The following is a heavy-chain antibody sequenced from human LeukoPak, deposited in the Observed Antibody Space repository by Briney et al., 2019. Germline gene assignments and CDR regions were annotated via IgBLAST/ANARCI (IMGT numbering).Heavy chain of an antibody. V-gene: IGHV4-61*01. CDR2: IYYGGST. CDR3: ARFGGSPFDY. D-gene: IGHD3-3*01. Sequence: ASETLSLTCTVSGGSVSSGSYYWSWIRQPPGKGLEWIGYIYYGGSTNYNPSLKSRVTISVDTSKNQFSLKLSSVTAADTAVYYCARFGGSPFDYWGQGTLVTVSS. CDR1: GGSVSSGSYY. J-gene: IGHJ4*02.